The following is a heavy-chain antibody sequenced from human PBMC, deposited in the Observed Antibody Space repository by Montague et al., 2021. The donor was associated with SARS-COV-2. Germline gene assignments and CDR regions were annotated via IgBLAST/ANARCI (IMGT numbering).Heavy chain of an antibody. J-gene: IGHJ6*02. V-gene: IGHV4-34*01. CDR1: CGSFSTYY. CDR2: INHSGST. D-gene: IGHD3-16*01. CDR3: ARVRGVKLILGAYYYYGMDV. Sequence: SETLSLTCAVYCGSFSTYYWSWIRQPPGKWLEWIVEINHSGSTNYNPSLKSRVTISVDPSKNQFSLKLSSVTAADTAVYYCARVRGVKLILGAYYYYGMDVWGQGTTVTVSS.